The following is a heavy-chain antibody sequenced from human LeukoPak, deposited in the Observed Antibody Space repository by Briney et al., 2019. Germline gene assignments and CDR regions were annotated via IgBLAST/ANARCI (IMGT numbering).Heavy chain of an antibody. D-gene: IGHD3-3*01. CDR1: GFTFSSYA. J-gene: IGHJ4*02. Sequence: GGSLRLSCAASGFTFSSYAMHWVRQAPGKGLEWVAVISYDGSNKYYADSVKGRFTISRDNSKNTLYLQMNSLRAEDTALYYCARWTYNSTYGVVERSDYWGQGTLVTVSS. CDR3: ARWTYNSTYGVVERSDY. CDR2: ISYDGSNK. V-gene: IGHV3-30-3*01.